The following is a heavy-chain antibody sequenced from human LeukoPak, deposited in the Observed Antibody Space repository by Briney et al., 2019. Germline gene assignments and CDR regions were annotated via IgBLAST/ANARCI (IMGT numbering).Heavy chain of an antibody. D-gene: IGHD5-18*01. V-gene: IGHV4-59*01. CDR1: GDSISTYH. CDR2: MQSTGNS. J-gene: IGHJ4*02. CDR3: ARDKRHSYGRYFDP. Sequence: SETLSLTCSVSGDSISTYHWNWIRKPPGKGLEWIGYMQSTGNSKYNRSLKNRVNIFIAMSKNQFVLNLRSVTAADTAVYYCARDKRHSYGRYFDPWGQGMLVTVSS.